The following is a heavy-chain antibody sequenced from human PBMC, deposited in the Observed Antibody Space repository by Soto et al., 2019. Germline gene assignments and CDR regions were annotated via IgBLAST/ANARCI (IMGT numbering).Heavy chain of an antibody. J-gene: IGHJ4*02. V-gene: IGHV3-7*03. Sequence: GSLRLSCAASGFTFSSYWMSWVRQAPGKGLEWVANIKQDGSEKYYVDSVKGRFTISRDNAKNSLYLQMNSLRAEDTALYYCAKDPYSRYCSGGSCYPFSFHYWGQGTLVTVSS. CDR3: AKDPYSRYCSGGSCYPFSFHY. D-gene: IGHD2-15*01. CDR1: GFTFSSYW. CDR2: IKQDGSEK.